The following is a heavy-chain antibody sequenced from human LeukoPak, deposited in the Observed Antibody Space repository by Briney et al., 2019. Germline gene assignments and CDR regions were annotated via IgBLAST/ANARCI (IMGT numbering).Heavy chain of an antibody. Sequence: GGSLRLSCAASGFTFSSYDMHWVRQATGKGLEWVSAIYIAGDTYYSDSVKGRFTISRENANNSHYLQMNTLRAGDTAVYYCATGGAAARYAFHIWGQGTMVTVSS. CDR1: GFTFSSYD. V-gene: IGHV3-13*01. CDR2: IYIAGDT. CDR3: ATGGAAARYAFHI. J-gene: IGHJ3*02. D-gene: IGHD6-13*01.